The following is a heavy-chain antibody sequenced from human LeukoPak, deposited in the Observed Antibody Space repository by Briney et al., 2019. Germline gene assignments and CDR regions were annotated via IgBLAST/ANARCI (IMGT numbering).Heavy chain of an antibody. CDR3: ARGARRYCSGGSCYGNWFDP. CDR2: INHSGST. D-gene: IGHD2-15*01. J-gene: IGHJ5*02. Sequence: PSETLSLTCAVYGGSFSGYYWSWIRQPPGKGLEWIGEINHSGSTNYNPSLKSRGTISVDTSKNQFSLKLSSVTAADTAVYYCARGARRYCSGGSCYGNWFDPWGQGTLVTVSS. CDR1: GGSFSGYY. V-gene: IGHV4-34*01.